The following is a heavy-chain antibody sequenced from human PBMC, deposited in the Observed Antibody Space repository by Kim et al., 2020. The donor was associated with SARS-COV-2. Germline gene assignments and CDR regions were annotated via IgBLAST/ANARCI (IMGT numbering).Heavy chain of an antibody. V-gene: IGHV4-39*01. Sequence: IYYSGTTNYTPSLKSRVTISMDTSKNQFSLKLSSVTAADTAVYYCAKGLNWGQGTLVTVSS. CDR2: IYYSGTT. CDR3: AKGLN. J-gene: IGHJ4*02.